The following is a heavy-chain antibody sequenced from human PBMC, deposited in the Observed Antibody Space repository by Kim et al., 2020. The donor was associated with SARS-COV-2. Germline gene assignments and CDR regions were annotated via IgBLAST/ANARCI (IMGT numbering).Heavy chain of an antibody. CDR3: ARLENEYYDLVY. J-gene: IGHJ4*02. D-gene: IGHD3-3*01. V-gene: IGHV1-69*13. CDR1: GGTFSSYA. CDR2: IIPIFGTA. Sequence: SVKVSCKASGGTFSSYAISWVRQAPGQGLEWMGGIIPIFGTANYAQKFQGRVTITADESTSTAYMELSSLRSEDTAVYYCARLENEYYDLVYWGQGTLVTVSS.